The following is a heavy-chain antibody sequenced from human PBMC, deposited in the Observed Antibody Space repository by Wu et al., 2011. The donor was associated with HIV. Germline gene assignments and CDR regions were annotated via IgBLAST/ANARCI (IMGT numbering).Heavy chain of an antibody. CDR2: IIPIFTTV. CDR3: ARDFGGDEDS. Sequence: QVQLVQSGAEVKKPGSSVKVSCKASGGTFNSYVISWVRQAPGQGLEWMGGIIPIFTTVNYAQKFQGRVTITADKSTSTAYMELSSLRSEDTAMYYCARDFGGDEDSWGQGTLVTVSS. D-gene: IGHD2-21*01. V-gene: IGHV1-69*14. CDR1: GGTFNSYV. J-gene: IGHJ4*02.